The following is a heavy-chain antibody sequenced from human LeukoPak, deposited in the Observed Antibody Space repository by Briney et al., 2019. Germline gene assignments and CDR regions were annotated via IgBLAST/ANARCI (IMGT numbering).Heavy chain of an antibody. D-gene: IGHD3-10*01. CDR2: IYYSGST. J-gene: IGHJ4*02. V-gene: IGHV4-59*01. Sequence: SEPLSLTCTVSGGSISIYYWSWIRRPPGKGREWIGYIYYSGSTNYNPALKSRATISVDTSKNQFSLKQSSVTAADTAGYYWASDRVSLSYWGQGTLVTVSS. CDR3: ASDRVSLSY. CDR1: GGSISIYY.